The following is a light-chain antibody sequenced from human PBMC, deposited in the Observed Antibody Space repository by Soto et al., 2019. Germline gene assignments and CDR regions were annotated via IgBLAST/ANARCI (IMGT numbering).Light chain of an antibody. J-gene: IGKJ1*01. CDR3: QQYYNWPPA. CDR2: GAS. V-gene: IGKV3-20*01. Sequence: EIVFTQSPGTLSLSPGERATLSCRASQSVSSSYLAWYQQKPGQAPRLLIYGASSRATGIPDRFSGSGSGTEFTLTISSLQSEDFAVYHCQQYYNWPPAFGQGTKV. CDR1: QSVSSSY.